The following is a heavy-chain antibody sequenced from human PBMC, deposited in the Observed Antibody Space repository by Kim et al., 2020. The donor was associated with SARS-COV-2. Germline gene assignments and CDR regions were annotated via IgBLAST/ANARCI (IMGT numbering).Heavy chain of an antibody. J-gene: IGHJ4*02. CDR1: GYTFTGYY. D-gene: IGHD3-16*01. Sequence: ASVKVSCKASGYTFTGYYLHWVRQAPGQGLEWMGWINPKNGDTSYAQKFQGRVTMTRDTSITTTYLELSRLTSDDTAIYYCSRGRGIGDVNQSNLEGYWGQGTLVTVSS. CDR2: INPKNGDT. CDR3: SRGRGIGDVNQSNLEGY. V-gene: IGHV1-2*02.